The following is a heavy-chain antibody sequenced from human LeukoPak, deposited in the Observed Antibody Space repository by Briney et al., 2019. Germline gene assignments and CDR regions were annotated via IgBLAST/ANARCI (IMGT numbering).Heavy chain of an antibody. CDR1: GYSFTSYW. CDR2: IYPGDSDT. D-gene: IGHD5-18*01. CDR3: ARQVDTAMAYCDY. V-gene: IGHV5-51*01. Sequence: GESLKISCKGSGYSFTSYWIGWVRQMPGKGLEWMGTIYPGDSDTRYSPSFQGQVTISADKSISTAHLQWSSLKASDTAMYYCARQVDTAMAYCDYWGQGTLVTVSS. J-gene: IGHJ4*02.